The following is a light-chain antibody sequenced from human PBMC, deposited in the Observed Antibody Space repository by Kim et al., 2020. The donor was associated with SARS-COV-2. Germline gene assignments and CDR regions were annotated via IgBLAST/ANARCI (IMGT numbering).Light chain of an antibody. V-gene: IGKV3-11*01. J-gene: IGKJ4*01. CDR3: QQRGSWPPALT. CDR2: AST. Sequence: SYQKTPGQAPRVRSQASTMRAAGIPDKFSGSRSGTDFTPTIGSLAPEDFEIYYCQQRGSWPPALTFGGGTKVDIK.